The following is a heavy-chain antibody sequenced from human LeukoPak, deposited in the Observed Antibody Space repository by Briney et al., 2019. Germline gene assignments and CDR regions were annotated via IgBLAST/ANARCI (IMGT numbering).Heavy chain of an antibody. CDR1: GGSISSSSYY. J-gene: IGHJ4*02. CDR3: ARGTGSRSYPFDY. CDR2: MYYSGST. Sequence: PSETLSLTCTVSGGSISSSSYYWGWIRQPPGKGLEWIGTMYYSGSTYYSPSLKSRVTIFVDTSKNQFSLKLSSVTAADTAVYYCARGTGSRSYPFDYWGQGTLVTVSS. D-gene: IGHD3-10*01. V-gene: IGHV4-39*07.